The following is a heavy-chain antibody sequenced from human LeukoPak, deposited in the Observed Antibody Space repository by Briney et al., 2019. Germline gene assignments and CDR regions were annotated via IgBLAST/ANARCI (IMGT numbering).Heavy chain of an antibody. J-gene: IGHJ5*02. CDR1: GFTFRSYG. Sequence: GGSLRLSCAASGFTFRSYGMHWVRQAPGKGLEWVAVISYDGSNKNYADSVKGRFTISRDNSKNTLYLQMNSLRAEDTAVYYCARDLRLAAAGTRWFDPWGQGTLVTVSS. V-gene: IGHV3-30-3*01. CDR2: ISYDGSNK. D-gene: IGHD6-13*01. CDR3: ARDLRLAAAGTRWFDP.